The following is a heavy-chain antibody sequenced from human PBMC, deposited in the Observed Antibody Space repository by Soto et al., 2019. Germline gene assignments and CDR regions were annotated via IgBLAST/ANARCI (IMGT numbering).Heavy chain of an antibody. CDR3: ASCPQNCITSSPCCLFFDY. Sequence: GPSVKVSCKASGYTFTSYAMHWVRQDPGQRLEWMGWINAGNGNTKYSQKFQGRVTITRDTSASTAYMELSSLRSEDTAVYYCASCPQNCITSSPCCLFFDYWGQGTLVTVSS. CDR1: GYTFTSYA. D-gene: IGHD3-10*01. J-gene: IGHJ4*02. CDR2: INAGNGNT. V-gene: IGHV1-3*01.